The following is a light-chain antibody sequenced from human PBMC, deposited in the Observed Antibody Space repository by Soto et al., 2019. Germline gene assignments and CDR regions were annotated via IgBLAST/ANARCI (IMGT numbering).Light chain of an antibody. J-gene: IGKJ1*01. CDR2: GAS. CDR3: QQYGSSPRT. CDR1: QSVSSNY. V-gene: IGKV3-20*01. Sequence: EIVLTQSPGTLSLSPGERATLSCRASQSVSSNYLAWYQQKVGQAPRLLIYGASSRATGISDRFSGSGSGTDFTLTISRLEPEDFAVYYCQQYGSSPRTFGQGTKVEIK.